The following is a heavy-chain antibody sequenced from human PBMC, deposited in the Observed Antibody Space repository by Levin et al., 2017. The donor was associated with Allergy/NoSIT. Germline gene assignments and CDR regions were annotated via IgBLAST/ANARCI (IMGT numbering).Heavy chain of an antibody. CDR1: GFTFSSYS. J-gene: IGHJ4*02. D-gene: IGHD2-15*01. CDR3: ARDKLKIKNCSGGSCYSGFDY. Sequence: GGSLRLSCAASGFTFSSYSMNWVRQAPGKGLEWVSSISSSSSYIYYADSVKGRFTISRDNAKNSLYLQMNSLRDEDTAVYYCARDKLKIKNCSGGSCYSGFDYWGQGTLVTVSS. CDR2: ISSSSSYI. V-gene: IGHV3-21*01.